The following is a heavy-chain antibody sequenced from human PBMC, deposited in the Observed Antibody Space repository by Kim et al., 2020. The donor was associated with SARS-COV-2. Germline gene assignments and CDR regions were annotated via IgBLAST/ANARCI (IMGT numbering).Heavy chain of an antibody. CDR3: ARQAEYYDYVWGSYRYALFDY. CDR2: IYYSGST. J-gene: IGHJ4*02. D-gene: IGHD3-16*02. CDR1: GGSISSSSYY. V-gene: IGHV4-39*01. Sequence: SETLSLTCTVSGGSISSSSYYWGWIRQPPGKGLEWIGSIYYSGSTYYNPSLKSRVTISVDTSKNQFSLKLSSVTAADTAVYYCARQAEYYDYVWGSYRYALFDYWGQGTLVTVSS.